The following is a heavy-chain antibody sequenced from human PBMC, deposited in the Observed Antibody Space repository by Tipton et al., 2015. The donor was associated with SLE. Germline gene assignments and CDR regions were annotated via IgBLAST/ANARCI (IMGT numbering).Heavy chain of an antibody. CDR1: GGSITRGSYY. V-gene: IGHV4-61*02. Sequence: GLVKPSQTLSLTCSVSGGSITRGSYYWGWIRQPAGKGLEWIGGSTNYNPSLKSRVTISLDTSKNQFSLKLISVTAADTAVYYCARRGWVDAFDIWGQGTMVIVSS. J-gene: IGHJ3*02. D-gene: IGHD6-19*01. CDR3: ARRGWVDAFDI. CDR2: GST.